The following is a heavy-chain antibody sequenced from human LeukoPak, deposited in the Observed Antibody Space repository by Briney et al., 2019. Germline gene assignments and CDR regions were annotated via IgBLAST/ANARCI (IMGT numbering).Heavy chain of an antibody. CDR3: AKEPTI. V-gene: IGHV4-39*07. Sequence: SETLSLTCTVSGHSISGSNDHWGWVRRAPAKGLEWLGAVYQSGRVDYIPSLRVRTTISLDTSKNQFFLKLTSVTAADKAFYYCAKEPTIWGQGSLVTVSS. CDR2: VYQSGRV. CDR1: GHSISGSNDH. J-gene: IGHJ4*02.